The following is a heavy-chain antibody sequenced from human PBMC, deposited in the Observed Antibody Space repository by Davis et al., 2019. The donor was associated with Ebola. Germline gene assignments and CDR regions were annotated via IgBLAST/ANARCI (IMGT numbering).Heavy chain of an antibody. Sequence: GESLKISCAASGFTFSNYWMGWVRQAPGQGLEWVANMNRDGSERYYVNSVKGRFTISRDNAKNSLYLQMNSLRAEDTAVYYCARDWYYGSGSPTSDYWGQGTLVTVSS. CDR2: MNRDGSER. J-gene: IGHJ4*02. V-gene: IGHV3-7*01. D-gene: IGHD3-10*01. CDR3: ARDWYYGSGSPTSDY. CDR1: GFTFSNYW.